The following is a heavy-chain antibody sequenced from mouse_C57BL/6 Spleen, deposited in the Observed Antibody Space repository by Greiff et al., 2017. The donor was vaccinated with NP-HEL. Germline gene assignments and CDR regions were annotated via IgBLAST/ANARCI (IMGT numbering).Heavy chain of an antibody. Sequence: VHLVESGGGLVKPGGSLKLSCAASGFTFSSYAMSWVRQTPETRLAWVATIRAGGSYPYYPDNVKGRFTISRGNAKNNLYLQMSHLKSEDTAMDYCARAHYYGSSDELAYWGQGALVTVSA. J-gene: IGHJ3*01. D-gene: IGHD1-1*01. CDR2: IRAGGSYP. V-gene: IGHV5-4*01. CDR3: ARAHYYGSSDELAY. CDR1: GFTFSSYA.